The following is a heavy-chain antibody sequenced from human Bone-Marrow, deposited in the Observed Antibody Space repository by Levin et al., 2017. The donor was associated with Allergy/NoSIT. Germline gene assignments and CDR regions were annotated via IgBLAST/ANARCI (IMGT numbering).Heavy chain of an antibody. J-gene: IGHJ4*02. CDR2: MWYDGSKR. Sequence: PGGSLRLSCAASGFMIDVHGMHWVRQVPGKGLEWVAVMWYDGSKRYYVDSVKGRFIISSDESTNTLYLQMNSLRIEDTAIYYCVRDSLDGDHYFASWGQGVQVTVSS. V-gene: IGHV3-33*04. CDR3: VRDSLDGDHYFAS. CDR1: GFMIDVHG.